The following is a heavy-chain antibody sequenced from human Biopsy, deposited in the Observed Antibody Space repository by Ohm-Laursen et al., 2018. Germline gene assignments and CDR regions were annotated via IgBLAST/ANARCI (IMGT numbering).Heavy chain of an antibody. Sequence: SVNVSCKASGYSFTGYHVHWVRQAPGQGLEWMGWINAKTGDTNYAQKFQGRVTMTRDTSISTAYVDLSSLRSDDTAVYYCTRGGYYYDSLAYYYWFDPWGQGTLVTVSS. CDR1: GYSFTGYH. D-gene: IGHD3-22*01. CDR2: INAKTGDT. J-gene: IGHJ5*02. V-gene: IGHV1-2*02. CDR3: TRGGYYYDSLAYYYWFDP.